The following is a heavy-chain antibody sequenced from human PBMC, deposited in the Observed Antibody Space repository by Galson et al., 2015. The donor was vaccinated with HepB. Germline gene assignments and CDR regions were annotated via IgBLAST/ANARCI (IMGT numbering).Heavy chain of an antibody. CDR3: ACDIAAVALDFDY. Sequence: SVKVSCKASGGTFGSYAISWVRQAPGQGLEWMGGIIPLFRRPNYAQKFQGRVTITADESTSTAYMELSSLRSEDTAIYYCACDIAAVALDFDYWGQGTLVTVSS. J-gene: IGHJ4*02. CDR2: IIPLFRRP. V-gene: IGHV1-69*13. CDR1: GGTFGSYA. D-gene: IGHD6-13*01.